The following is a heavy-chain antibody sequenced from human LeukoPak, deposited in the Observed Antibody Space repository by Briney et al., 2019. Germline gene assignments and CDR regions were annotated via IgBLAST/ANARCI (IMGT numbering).Heavy chain of an antibody. Sequence: PGGSLRLSCAAAGLTFSNYGMHWVRQAPGKGLQWVAYIRYDGRNKYSADSVKGRFTIYRDNSKSTLYLQMNSLRPEDTAVYYCARGHGFYYYYGMDVWGQGTTVTVSS. D-gene: IGHD4-17*01. J-gene: IGHJ6*02. CDR1: GLTFSNYG. V-gene: IGHV3-30*02. CDR2: IRYDGRNK. CDR3: ARGHGFYYYYGMDV.